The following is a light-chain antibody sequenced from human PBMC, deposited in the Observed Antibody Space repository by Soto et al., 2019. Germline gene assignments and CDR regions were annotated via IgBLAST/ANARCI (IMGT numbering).Light chain of an antibody. CDR3: QQRSNWPRT. CDR1: QSVSSY. J-gene: IGKJ2*01. CDR2: DAS. Sequence: EIVLTQSPATLSLSPGERATLSCRASQSVSSYLAWYQQKPGEAHRLLIYDASNRATGIPARFSGSGSGTDFTLTISSLEPEDFEVYYCQQRSNWPRTFGQGTKLEIK. V-gene: IGKV3-11*01.